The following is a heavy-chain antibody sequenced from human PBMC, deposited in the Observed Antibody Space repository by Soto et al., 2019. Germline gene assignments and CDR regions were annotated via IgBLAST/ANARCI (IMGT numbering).Heavy chain of an antibody. J-gene: IGHJ4*02. D-gene: IGHD3-10*01. CDR1: GYMFSKYG. CDR3: VNQSGSGSYYNVGSGGDLDY. Sequence: QPGGSLRLSCEGSGYMFSKYGMHWVRQAPGKGLEWVGVISFDGRNTYYADSVKGRFTISRDNSKNTLYLQMTSLRAEDTAMYYCVNQSGSGSYYNVGSGGDLDYWGQGTLVTVSS. V-gene: IGHV3-30*18. CDR2: ISFDGRNT.